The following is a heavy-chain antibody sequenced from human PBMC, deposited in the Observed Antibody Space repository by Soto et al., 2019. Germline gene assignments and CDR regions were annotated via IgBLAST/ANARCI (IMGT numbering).Heavy chain of an antibody. Sequence: PGGCLRLSCAASTFPFSTYWMTWVRQAPGKGLEWVANIHRDEIEKYYVDSVKGRFTISRDNAKNSLYLQMTSLRAEDTAVYYCAGGNALDVWGQGTTVTVSS. CDR3: AGGNALDV. CDR1: TFPFSTYW. V-gene: IGHV3-7*01. J-gene: IGHJ6*02. CDR2: IHRDEIEK.